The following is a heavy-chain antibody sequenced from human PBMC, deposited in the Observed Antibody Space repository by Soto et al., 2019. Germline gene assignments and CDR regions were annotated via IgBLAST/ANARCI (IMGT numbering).Heavy chain of an antibody. Sequence: ASVKVSCKASGYTFTSYGISCVRQAPGQVLEWMGWISAYNGNTNYAQKLQGRVTMTTDTSTSTAYMELRSLRSDDTAVYYCARDLYYDILTGYSRYYYYYGMDVWGQGTTVTV. CDR3: ARDLYYDILTGYSRYYYYYGMDV. V-gene: IGHV1-18*01. D-gene: IGHD3-9*01. CDR1: GYTFTSYG. J-gene: IGHJ6*02. CDR2: ISAYNGNT.